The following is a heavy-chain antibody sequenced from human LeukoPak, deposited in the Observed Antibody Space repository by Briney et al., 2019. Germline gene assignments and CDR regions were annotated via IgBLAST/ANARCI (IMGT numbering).Heavy chain of an antibody. V-gene: IGHV4-31*03. CDR3: ARYCSSTSCPFDY. CDR2: IHHSGHT. Sequence: PSQTLSLTCTVSGDSVISGTSFWGWIRQHPGKGLEWVGYIHHSGHTYDNPSLQSRVIISMDKSKNQFSLKLNSVTAADTAVYYRARYCSSTSCPFDYWGQGALVTVSS. CDR1: GDSVISGTSF. D-gene: IGHD2-2*01. J-gene: IGHJ4*02.